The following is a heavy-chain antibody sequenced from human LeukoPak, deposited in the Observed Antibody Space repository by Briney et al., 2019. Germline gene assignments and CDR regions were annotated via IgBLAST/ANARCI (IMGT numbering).Heavy chain of an antibody. CDR2: ISGSGGST. Sequence: PGGSLRLSYAASGYTFSSYAMSWVRQAPGKGLEWVSAISGSGGSTYYADSVKGRFTISRDNSKNTLYLQMNSLRAEDTAVYYCAKDGRYSGYVGFDYWGQGTLVTVSS. CDR3: AKDGRYSGYVGFDY. J-gene: IGHJ4*02. D-gene: IGHD3-22*01. CDR1: GYTFSSYA. V-gene: IGHV3-23*01.